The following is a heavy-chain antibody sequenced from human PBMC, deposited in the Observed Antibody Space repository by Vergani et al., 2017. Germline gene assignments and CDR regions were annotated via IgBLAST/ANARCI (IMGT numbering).Heavy chain of an antibody. J-gene: IGHJ5*02. V-gene: IGHV4-39*01. CDR2: IYYSGST. D-gene: IGHD6-19*01. CDR3: ARHSPVEWLVKLGWIDP. CDR1: GAALRSSNYY. Sequence: QLQLQESGPGLVKPSATLSLTCSVSGAALRSSNYYWGWIRQPPGKGLEWIASIYYSGSTYYNPSLKSRVTISVDTSKNQFSLKLSSVTAADTAVYFCARHSPVEWLVKLGWIDPWGQGILVTVSS.